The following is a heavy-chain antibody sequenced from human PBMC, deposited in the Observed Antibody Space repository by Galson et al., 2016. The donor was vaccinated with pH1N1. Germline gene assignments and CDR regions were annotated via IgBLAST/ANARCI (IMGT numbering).Heavy chain of an antibody. CDR3: ARDTKIEGVTTGWFDP. D-gene: IGHD3-16*01. V-gene: IGHV1-18*01. CDR1: GYTFDMFG. J-gene: IGHJ5*02. CDR2: INPYDGNT. Sequence: SVKVSCKASGYTFDMFGISWVRQAPGQGLQWMGWINPYDGNTNYAQKFQGRVTLTTDTSTSTAYLELRSLRSDDTAVYYCARDTKIEGVTTGWFDPWGQGTLVTVSP.